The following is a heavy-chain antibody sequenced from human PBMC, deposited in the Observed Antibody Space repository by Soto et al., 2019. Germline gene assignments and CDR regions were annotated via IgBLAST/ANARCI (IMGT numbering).Heavy chain of an antibody. CDR1: GGSISSYY. D-gene: IGHD3-10*01. CDR2: IYYSGST. Sequence: SETLSLTCTVSGGSISSYYWSWIRQPPGKGLEWIGYIYYSGSTNYNPSLKSRVTISVDTSKNQFSLKLSSVTAADTAVYYCARENNVLPGGYFDYWGQGTLVTVSS. J-gene: IGHJ4*02. V-gene: IGHV4-59*01. CDR3: ARENNVLPGGYFDY.